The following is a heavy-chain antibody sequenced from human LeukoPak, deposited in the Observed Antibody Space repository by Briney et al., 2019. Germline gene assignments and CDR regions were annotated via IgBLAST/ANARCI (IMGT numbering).Heavy chain of an antibody. V-gene: IGHV4-59*08. D-gene: IGHD3-22*01. CDR3: ARRHYYDSSQFDP. CDR2: IYYSGST. J-gene: IGHJ5*02. CDR1: GGSISSYY. Sequence: PSETLSLTCTVSGGSISSYYWSWIRQPPGKGLEWIGYIYYSGSTNYNPSLKSRVTISVDTSKNQFSLKLSSVTAADTAMYYCARRHYYDSSQFDPWGQGTLVTVSS.